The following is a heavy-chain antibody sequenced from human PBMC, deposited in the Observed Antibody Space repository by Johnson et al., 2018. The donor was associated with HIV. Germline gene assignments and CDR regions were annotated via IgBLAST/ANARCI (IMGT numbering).Heavy chain of an antibody. CDR2: ISSSGTIV. J-gene: IGHJ3*02. V-gene: IGHV3-48*01. CDR1: GFTFSSYA. CDR3: AKESAFDI. Sequence: VQLVESGGGVVQPGRSLRLSCAASGFTFSSYAMHWVRQAPGKGLEWVSYISSSGTIVYYADSVKGRFNISRDNSKNTLYLQMNSLRAEDTAVYYCAKESAFDIWGQGTMVTVSS.